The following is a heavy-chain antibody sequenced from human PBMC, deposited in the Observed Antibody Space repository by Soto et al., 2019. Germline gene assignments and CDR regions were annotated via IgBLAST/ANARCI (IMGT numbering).Heavy chain of an antibody. D-gene: IGHD3-3*01. V-gene: IGHV1-8*01. J-gene: IGHJ4*02. CDR1: GYTFTNYD. CDR2: MSPNSGNT. Sequence: QIQLVQSGAEVKKPGASVKVSCKTSGYTFTNYDINWVRHATGQGLEWMGYMSPNSGNTGYAQKFQGRVNMTKDTSISTAYMELSSLRSEDTAVYYCVTWGRSGLDTGFYWGQGTLVTASS. CDR3: VTWGRSGLDTGFY.